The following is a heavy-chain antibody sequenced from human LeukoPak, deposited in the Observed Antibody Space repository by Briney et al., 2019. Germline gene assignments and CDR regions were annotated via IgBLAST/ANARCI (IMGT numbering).Heavy chain of an antibody. CDR2: VSAGGTNT. CDR1: PVTFGTSA. Sequence: GGSLRLSCVGSPVTFGTSAMSWVRQAPGKGLEWVAAVSAGGTNTYYADSVEGRFTISRDNSKDTLYLHMDSLRVEDTAQYFCARINCSGGTCYDYFDDWGQGTLVTVSS. CDR3: ARINCSGGTCYDYFDD. D-gene: IGHD2-15*01. J-gene: IGHJ4*02. V-gene: IGHV3-23*01.